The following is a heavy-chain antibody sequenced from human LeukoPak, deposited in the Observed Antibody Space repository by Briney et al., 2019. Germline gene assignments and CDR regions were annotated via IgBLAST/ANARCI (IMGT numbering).Heavy chain of an antibody. CDR2: VKQDESEK. CDR3: ARDRDYHDDRTDYYYDAFDI. V-gene: IGHV3-7*01. D-gene: IGHD3-22*01. CDR1: GFTFSNYW. J-gene: IGHJ3*02. Sequence: GGSLRLSCAGSGFTFSNYWMTRVRQAPGKGLEWVANVKQDESEKHYVDSVKGRFTISRDNAKSSLYLRMDSLRVEDTAVYYCARDRDYHDDRTDYYYDAFDIWGQGTTVTVSS.